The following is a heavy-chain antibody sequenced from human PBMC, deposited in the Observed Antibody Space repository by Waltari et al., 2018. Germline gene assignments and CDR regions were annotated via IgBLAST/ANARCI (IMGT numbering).Heavy chain of an antibody. Sequence: QVQLQESGPRLVKPPETLSRTCNVSGYAINSGFYWGWFRQAPEKGLEWIATIYHDGTTFYNPSLTSRVTTSMDTSKNQISLKLKSVTAADTAVYYCTRQTLGYCTSAACRRLEAWGQGTLVTVSS. J-gene: IGHJ5*02. CDR2: IYHDGTT. CDR1: GYAINSGFY. CDR3: TRQTLGYCTSAACRRLEA. D-gene: IGHD2-8*02. V-gene: IGHV4-38-2*02.